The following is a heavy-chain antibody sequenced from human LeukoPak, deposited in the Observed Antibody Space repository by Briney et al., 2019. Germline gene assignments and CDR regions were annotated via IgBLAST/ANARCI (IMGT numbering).Heavy chain of an antibody. CDR2: IRPEGSHE. J-gene: IGHJ4*02. CDR1: GLPHSIHW. CDR3: AILRASVTTYDY. D-gene: IGHD2/OR15-2a*01. Sequence: GGSLRLSCAPSGLPHSIHWMLGVRHPREKALECGASIRPEGSHEHYMESVKGRLTISRDNAENSLYLEMSRLRAEDTAVYYCAILRASVTTYDYWGQGTLVTVSS. V-gene: IGHV3-7*01.